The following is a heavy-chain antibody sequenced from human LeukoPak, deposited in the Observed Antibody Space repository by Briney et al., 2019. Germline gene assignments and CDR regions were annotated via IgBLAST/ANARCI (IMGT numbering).Heavy chain of an antibody. D-gene: IGHD2-21*02. CDR3: ARDSGDRLRGPFDL. V-gene: IGHV1-18*01. CDR2: ISGYSGNT. Sequence: GASVKVSCKASGYTFTSYGISWVRQAPGQGLEWMGWISGYSGNTKYAQNLQGRVTLTTDTSTTTTYMELRSLRSDDTAVYYCARDSGDRLRGPFDLWGRGTQVTVSS. J-gene: IGHJ2*01. CDR1: GYTFTSYG.